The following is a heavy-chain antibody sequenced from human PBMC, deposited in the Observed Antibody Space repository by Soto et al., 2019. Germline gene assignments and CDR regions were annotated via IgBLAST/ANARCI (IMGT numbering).Heavy chain of an antibody. CDR3: ARGVSVYGLGS. CDR1: GYIFTSYD. D-gene: IGHD3-10*01. J-gene: IGHJ5*02. V-gene: IGHV1-8*01. Sequence: QVQLVQSGAEVKKPGASVKVSCKASGYIFTSYDIHWVRQATGQGLEWMGWMNPNRGNTDYAQKFQGRVTMTRNTSISTAYMELTSLISEDTAVYFWARGVSVYGLGSWGQGTLVIVSS. CDR2: MNPNRGNT.